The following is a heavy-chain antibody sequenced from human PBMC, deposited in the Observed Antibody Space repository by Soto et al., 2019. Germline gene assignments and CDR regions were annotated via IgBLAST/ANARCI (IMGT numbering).Heavy chain of an antibody. CDR2: IKNKANSYTT. D-gene: IGHD6-25*01. Sequence: EVQLVESGGGLVQPGGPLRLSCAASGFTFSDHYMDWVRQAPGKGLEWVGRIKNKANSYTTEYAASVKGRFTISRDDSTNSLDLQMNSLKTEDTAVYYCARVRLGVTTRLFDYWGQGTLVTVSS. J-gene: IGHJ4*02. CDR1: GFTFSDHY. CDR3: ARVRLGVTTRLFDY. V-gene: IGHV3-72*01.